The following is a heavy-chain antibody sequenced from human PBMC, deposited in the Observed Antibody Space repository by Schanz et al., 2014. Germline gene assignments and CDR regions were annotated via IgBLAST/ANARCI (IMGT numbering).Heavy chain of an antibody. V-gene: IGHV3-74*01. CDR2: INSVGSNT. Sequence: EVQLVQSGGGLVQPGGSLRLSCAASGFTFSSYWMHWVRQVPGKGLVWVSRINSVGSNTDYADSVTGRFTISRDNAKNTLYLQMNSLRAEDTAVYYCVRDRRNADLDYWGQGTLVTVSS. CDR1: GFTFSSYW. CDR3: VRDRRNADLDY. J-gene: IGHJ4*02. D-gene: IGHD1-1*01.